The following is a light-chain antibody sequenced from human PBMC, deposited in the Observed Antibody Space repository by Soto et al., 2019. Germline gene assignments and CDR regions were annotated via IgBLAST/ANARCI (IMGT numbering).Light chain of an antibody. Sequence: EIVITQSPASLSVSPGERATLSCRASQSVSSNLAWYQQQPGQAPRLLIHGASTRATGIPARFSGSGSGTEFTLTISSLQSEDFAVYYCQQYNNWPPLTFGSGTKVDI. J-gene: IGKJ3*01. CDR1: QSVSSN. V-gene: IGKV3-15*01. CDR2: GAS. CDR3: QQYNNWPPLT.